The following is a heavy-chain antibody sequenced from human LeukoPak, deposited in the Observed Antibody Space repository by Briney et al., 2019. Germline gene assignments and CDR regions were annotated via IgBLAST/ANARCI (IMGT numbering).Heavy chain of an antibody. CDR2: IYYSGST. J-gene: IGHJ5*02. V-gene: IGHV4-59*01. Sequence: SETLSLTCTVSGGSIGSYYWSWIRQPPGKGLEWIGYIYYSGSTNYNPSLKSRVTISVDTSKNQYSLKLSSVTAADTAVYYCARGWTYCSGGSCYSEDWFDPWGQGTLVTVSS. CDR1: GGSIGSYY. D-gene: IGHD2-15*01. CDR3: ARGWTYCSGGSCYSEDWFDP.